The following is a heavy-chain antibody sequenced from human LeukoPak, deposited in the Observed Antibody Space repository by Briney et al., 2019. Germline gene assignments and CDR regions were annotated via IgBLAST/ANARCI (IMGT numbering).Heavy chain of an antibody. Sequence: SVKVSCKASGGTFSSYAISWVRQAPGQGLEWMGGIIPIFGTANYAQKFQGRVTITADKSTSTAYMELSSPRAEDTAVYYCARGTRAEYFQHWGQGTLVTVSS. CDR3: ARGTRAEYFQH. CDR1: GGTFSSYA. D-gene: IGHD1-7*01. CDR2: IIPIFGTA. V-gene: IGHV1-69*06. J-gene: IGHJ1*01.